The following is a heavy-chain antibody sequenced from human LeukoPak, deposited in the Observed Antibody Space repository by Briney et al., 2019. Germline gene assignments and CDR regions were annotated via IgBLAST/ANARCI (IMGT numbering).Heavy chain of an antibody. CDR3: ARHQGGDGYNYYYYYMDV. J-gene: IGHJ6*03. Sequence: SETLSLTCTVSGVSISSSSYYWGWLRQPPGKGLEWIVSIYYSGSTYYKPSLRSRVTISVATSKSQFSLKLSSVTAADTAVYYCARHQGGDGYNYYYYYMDVWGKGTTVTVSS. CDR1: GVSISSSSYY. CDR2: IYYSGST. D-gene: IGHD5-24*01. V-gene: IGHV4-39*01.